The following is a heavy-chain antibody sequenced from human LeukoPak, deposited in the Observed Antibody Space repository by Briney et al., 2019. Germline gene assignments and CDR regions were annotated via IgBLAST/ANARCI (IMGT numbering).Heavy chain of an antibody. J-gene: IGHJ4*02. Sequence: ASVKVSCKASGYTFTSYDINWVPQVTGQGLGWMGWMNPNSGNTGYAQKFQGRVTITRNTSISTAYMELSSLRSEVTAVYYCARFGVVPAADFDYWGQGTLVTVSS. V-gene: IGHV1-8*03. CDR1: GYTFTSYD. D-gene: IGHD2-2*01. CDR3: ARFGVVPAADFDY. CDR2: MNPNSGNT.